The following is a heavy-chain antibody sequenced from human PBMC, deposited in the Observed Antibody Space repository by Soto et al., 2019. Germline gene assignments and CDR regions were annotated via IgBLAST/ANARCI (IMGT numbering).Heavy chain of an antibody. CDR3: ASLRGGWGIDY. J-gene: IGHJ4*02. D-gene: IGHD6-19*01. V-gene: IGHV4-30-2*01. CDR2: IYHSGST. CDR1: GGSISSGGYS. Sequence: QLQLQESGSGLVKPSQTLSLTCAVSGGSISSGGYSWSWIRQPPGKGLEWIGYIYHSGSTYYNPSLKSRVTISVDRSKDQCSLKLSSVTAADTAVYYCASLRGGWGIDYWGQGTLVTVSS.